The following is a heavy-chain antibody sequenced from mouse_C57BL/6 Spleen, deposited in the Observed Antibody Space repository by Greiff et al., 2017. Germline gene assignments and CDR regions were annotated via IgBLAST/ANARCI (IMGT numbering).Heavy chain of an antibody. Sequence: DVMLVESGGGLVKPGGSLKLSCAASGFTFSSYTMSWVRQTPEKRLEWVATISGGGGNTYYPDSVKGRFTISRDNAKNTLYLQMSSLRSEDTALYYCARQAMVTPSFAYWGQGTLVTVSA. J-gene: IGHJ3*01. CDR1: GFTFSSYT. D-gene: IGHD2-2*01. CDR3: ARQAMVTPSFAY. CDR2: ISGGGGNT. V-gene: IGHV5-9*01.